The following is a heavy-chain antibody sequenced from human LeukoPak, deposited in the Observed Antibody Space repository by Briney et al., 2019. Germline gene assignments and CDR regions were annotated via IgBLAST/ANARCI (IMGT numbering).Heavy chain of an antibody. Sequence: GGSLRLSCAASGFTFSSYWMSWVRQAPGKGLEWVANIKQDGSEKYYVDSVKGRFTISRDNAKNSLYLQMNSLRAEDTAVYYCARDHNQYYYGSGVSGGWFDPWGQGTLVTVSS. CDR3: ARDHNQYYYGSGVSGGWFDP. V-gene: IGHV3-7*01. CDR1: GFTFSSYW. D-gene: IGHD3-10*01. J-gene: IGHJ5*02. CDR2: IKQDGSEK.